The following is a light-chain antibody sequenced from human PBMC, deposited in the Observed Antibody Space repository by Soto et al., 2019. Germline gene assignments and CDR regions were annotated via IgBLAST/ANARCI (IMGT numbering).Light chain of an antibody. CDR1: QSVSSSY. J-gene: IGKJ1*01. V-gene: IGKV3-20*01. CDR3: QQCGSSPWT. Sequence: EIVLTQSPGTLSLSPGEIATLSCRASQSVSSSYLAWYQQKPGQAPRLLIYGASSRATGIPDRFSGNGSGTDFTLTVSRLEPEDFSVYYCQQCGSSPWTFGQGTKVEIK. CDR2: GAS.